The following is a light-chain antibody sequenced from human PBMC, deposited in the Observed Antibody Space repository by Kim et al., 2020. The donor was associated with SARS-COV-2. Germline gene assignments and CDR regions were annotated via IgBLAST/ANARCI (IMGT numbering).Light chain of an antibody. CDR1: QSVSSY. CDR3: QQRSNWPGT. Sequence: LSPGERATLSCRASQSVSSYLAWYQQKPGQAPRLLIYDASNRATGIPARFSGSGSGTDFTLTISSLEPEDFAVYYCQQRSNWPGTFGQGTRLEIK. V-gene: IGKV3-11*01. CDR2: DAS. J-gene: IGKJ5*01.